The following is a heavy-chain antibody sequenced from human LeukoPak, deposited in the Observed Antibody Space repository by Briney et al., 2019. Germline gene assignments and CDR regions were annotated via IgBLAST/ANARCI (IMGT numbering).Heavy chain of an antibody. CDR3: ARPRPGSGHDAFDI. J-gene: IGHJ3*02. CDR1: GYCFTRHW. D-gene: IGHD3-10*01. CDR2: INPGDSDT. Sequence: PAESLKIFCRASGYCFTRHWIGWVRQMRGKGLEWMGIINPGDSDTRYSPSLQGQVTMSADKSISTAYLQWSSLKASDTAMYYCARPRPGSGHDAFDIWGQGTMVTVSS. V-gene: IGHV5-51*01.